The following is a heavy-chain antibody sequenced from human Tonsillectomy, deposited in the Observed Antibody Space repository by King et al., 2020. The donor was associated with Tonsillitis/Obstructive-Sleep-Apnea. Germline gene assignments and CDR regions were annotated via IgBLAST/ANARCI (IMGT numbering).Heavy chain of an antibody. V-gene: IGHV1-46*01. CDR1: GYTFTSYY. CDR2: INPSDDFT. D-gene: IGHD2-21*01. Sequence: VQLVESGAEVKRPGASVKVSCKASGYTFTSYYMHWVRQAPGQGLEWMGVINPSDDFTRYAPKFHGRVTMTRDTSTSTVYMALRSLRSEDTAIYYCARDCGTAFPDYYYYIDVWGKGTTVAVSS. J-gene: IGHJ6*03. CDR3: ARDCGTAFPDYYYYIDV.